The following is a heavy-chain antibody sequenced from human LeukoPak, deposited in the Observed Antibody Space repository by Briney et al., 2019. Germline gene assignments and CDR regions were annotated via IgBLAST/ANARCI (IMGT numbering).Heavy chain of an antibody. J-gene: IGHJ6*03. CDR2: ISGSGGST. Sequence: PGGSLRLSCAASGFTFSSYAMSWVRQAPGKGLEWVSAISGSGGSTYYADSVKGRFTISRDNPKNTLYLQMNSLRAEDTAVYYCAKVLAGSYYYMDVWGKGTTVTVSS. V-gene: IGHV3-23*01. CDR1: GFTFSSYA. CDR3: AKVLAGSYYYMDV. D-gene: IGHD2-15*01.